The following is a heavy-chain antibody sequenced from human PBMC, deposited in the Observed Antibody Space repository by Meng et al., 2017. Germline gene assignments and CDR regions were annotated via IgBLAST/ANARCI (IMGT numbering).Heavy chain of an antibody. J-gene: IGHJ2*01. CDR2: INHSGST. CDR1: GGSFSGYY. Sequence: QVQLQQWGAGLLKPPETLSLTCAVYGGSFSGYYWSWIRQPPGKGLEWIGEINHSGSTNYNPSLKSRVTISVDTSKNQFSLKLSSVTAADTAVYYCARGRSGTWPWYFDLWGRGTLVTVSS. CDR3: ARGRSGTWPWYFDL. V-gene: IGHV4-34*01. D-gene: IGHD1-1*01.